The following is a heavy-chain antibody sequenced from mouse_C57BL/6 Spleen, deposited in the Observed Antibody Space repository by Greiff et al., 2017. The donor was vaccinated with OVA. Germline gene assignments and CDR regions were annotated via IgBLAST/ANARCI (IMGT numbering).Heavy chain of an antibody. CDR1: GFTFSDYG. CDR3: ASKGMDD. V-gene: IGHV5-17*01. D-gene: IGHD1-3*01. J-gene: IGHJ4*01. Sequence: EVKLMESGGGLVKPGGSLKLSCAASGFTFSDYGMHWVRQAPEKGLEWVAYISSGSSTIYYADTVKGRFTISRDNAKNTLFLQMTSLRSEDTAMYYCASKGMDDWGQGTSVTVSS. CDR2: ISSGSSTI.